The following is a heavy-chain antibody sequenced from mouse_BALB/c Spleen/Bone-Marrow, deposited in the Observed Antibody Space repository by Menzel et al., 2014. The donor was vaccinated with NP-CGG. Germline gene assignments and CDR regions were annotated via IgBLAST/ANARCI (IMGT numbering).Heavy chain of an antibody. CDR1: GYALSSNG. J-gene: IGHJ4*01. Sequence: QVQLKHSGAELVRPGSSVKISCKASGYALSSNGMNWVKQRPGQGLEWIGQIYPGDGDTNYNGKFQGKATLTADKSSSTAYMQLSSLTSEDSAVYFCARGDYRYGDFAMDYWGQGTSVTVSS. CDR3: ARGDYRYGDFAMDY. CDR2: IYPGDGDT. D-gene: IGHD2-12*01. V-gene: IGHV1-80*01.